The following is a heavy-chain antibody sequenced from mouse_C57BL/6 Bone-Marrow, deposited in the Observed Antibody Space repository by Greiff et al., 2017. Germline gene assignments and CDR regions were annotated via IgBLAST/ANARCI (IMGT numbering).Heavy chain of an antibody. J-gene: IGHJ3*01. V-gene: IGHV1-55*01. D-gene: IGHD1-1*01. CDR3: ARDYGSSFAWFAY. CDR1: GYTFTSYW. Sequence: VKLQQPGAELVKPGASVKMSCKASGYTFTSYWITWVKQRPGQGLEWIGDIYPGSGSTNYNEKFKSKATLTVGTSSSTAYMQLRSLTSEDSAVYYCARDYGSSFAWFAYWGQGTLVTVSA. CDR2: IYPGSGST.